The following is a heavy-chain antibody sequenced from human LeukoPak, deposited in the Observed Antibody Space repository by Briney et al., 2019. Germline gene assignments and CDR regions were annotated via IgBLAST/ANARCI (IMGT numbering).Heavy chain of an antibody. CDR2: IIPILGTA. D-gene: IGHD2-2*01. CDR1: GGTFSSYA. V-gene: IGHV1-69*13. CDR3: ASSAATPPGNIVVVPAAMNNWFDP. Sequence: SVKVSCKASGGTFSSYAISWVRQAPGQGLEWMGGIIPILGTANYAQKFQGRVTITADESTSTAYMELSSLRSEDTAVYYCASSAATPPGNIVVVPAAMNNWFDPWGQGTLVTVSS. J-gene: IGHJ5*02.